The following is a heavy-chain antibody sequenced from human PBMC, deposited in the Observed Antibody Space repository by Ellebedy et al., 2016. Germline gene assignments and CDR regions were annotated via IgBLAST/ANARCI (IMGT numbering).Heavy chain of an antibody. J-gene: IGHJ6*02. CDR2: ITSDGTYKPYDESNE. CDR1: GFTFRDYG. Sequence: GGSLRLXCVASGFTFRDYGMHWVRQSPGKGLEWVALITSDGTYKPYDESNEYYADSVKGRFTISRDKSKNTLYLQMNSLRPEDTAVYYCAKDRRDFDFSTSALDVWGQGTTVTVSS. V-gene: IGHV3-30*02. D-gene: IGHD3-3*01. CDR3: AKDRRDFDFSTSALDV.